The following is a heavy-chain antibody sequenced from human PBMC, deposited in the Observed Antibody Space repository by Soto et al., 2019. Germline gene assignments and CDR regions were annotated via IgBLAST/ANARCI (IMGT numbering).Heavy chain of an antibody. CDR1: GGSISSGDYY. D-gene: IGHD6-25*01. J-gene: IGHJ4*02. Sequence: SETLSLTCTVSGGSISSGDYYWSWIRQPPGKGLEWIGYIYYSGSTYYNPSLKSRVTISVDTSKNQFSLKLSSVTAADTAVYYCARPAHSSGWEFSFDSGGRGTLSPVSS. CDR3: ARPAHSSGWEFSFDS. V-gene: IGHV4-30-4*01. CDR2: IYYSGST.